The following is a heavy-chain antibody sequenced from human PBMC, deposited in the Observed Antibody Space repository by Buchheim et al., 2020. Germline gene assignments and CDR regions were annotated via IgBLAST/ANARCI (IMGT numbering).Heavy chain of an antibody. V-gene: IGHV3-23*01. Sequence: EVHLLESGGGLVQPGGSLRLSCAASGFTFSNYAMNWVRQAPGKGLEWVSGISGSGKKTYHADSVKGRFTLSTDNPKNTLYLQMNSLRAEDTAVYYCAKDPVVEVAATSWFDPWGQGTL. CDR3: AKDPVVEVAATSWFDP. CDR2: ISGSGKKT. J-gene: IGHJ5*02. CDR1: GFTFSNYA. D-gene: IGHD2-15*01.